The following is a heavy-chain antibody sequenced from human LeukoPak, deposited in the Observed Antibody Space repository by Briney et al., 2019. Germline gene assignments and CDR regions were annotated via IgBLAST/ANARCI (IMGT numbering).Heavy chain of an antibody. CDR2: ISAYNGNT. V-gene: IGHV1-18*01. Sequence: ASVKVSCKASGYTFTSYGISWVRQAPGQGLEWMGWISAYNGNTNYAQKFQGRVTMTRDTSISTAYMELSRLRSDDTAVYYCARVFAKGLCFDYWGQGTLVTVSS. J-gene: IGHJ4*02. CDR1: GYTFTSYG. CDR3: ARVFAKGLCFDY. D-gene: IGHD2-2*01.